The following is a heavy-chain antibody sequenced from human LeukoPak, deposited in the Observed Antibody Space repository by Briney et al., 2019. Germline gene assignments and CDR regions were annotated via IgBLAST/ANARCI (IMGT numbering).Heavy chain of an antibody. CDR3: ARADAAEYFQH. V-gene: IGHV4-31*03. CDR1: GGSISSGGYY. J-gene: IGHJ1*01. CDR2: IYYSGST. Sequence: PSQALSLTCTVSGGSISSGGYYCSWIRQHPGKGLEWIGYIYYSGSTYYNPSLKSRVTISVDTSKNQFSLKLSSVTAADTAVYYCARADAAEYFQHWGQGTLVTVSS. D-gene: IGHD2-8*01.